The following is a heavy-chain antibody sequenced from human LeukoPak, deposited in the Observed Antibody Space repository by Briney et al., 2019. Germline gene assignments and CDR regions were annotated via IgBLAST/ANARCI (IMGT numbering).Heavy chain of an antibody. Sequence: SGTLSLTCTVSGDSISSSRYYWGWIRQPPGKGLEWIGSVYYSGSTYYNPSLKSRVTMSVDTSKSQFSLKLTFVTAADTAVYYYARHALPYGSTWLHRAVDYWGQGTLVTVSS. CDR3: ARHALPYGSTWLHRAVDY. D-gene: IGHD6-13*01. CDR2: VYYSGST. V-gene: IGHV4-39*01. J-gene: IGHJ4*02. CDR1: GDSISSSRYY.